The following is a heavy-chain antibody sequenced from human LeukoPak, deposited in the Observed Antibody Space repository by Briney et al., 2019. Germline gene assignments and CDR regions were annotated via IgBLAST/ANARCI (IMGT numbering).Heavy chain of an antibody. CDR2: IYYSGST. D-gene: IGHD5-12*01. CDR1: GGSISSSSYY. Sequence: KPSETLSLTCTVSGGSISSSSYYWGWIRQPPGKGLEWIGSIYYSGSTYYNPSLKSRVTISVDTSKNQFSLKLSSVTAADTAVYYCARDPQVATRRFDPWGQGTLVTVSS. J-gene: IGHJ5*02. CDR3: ARDPQVATRRFDP. V-gene: IGHV4-39*07.